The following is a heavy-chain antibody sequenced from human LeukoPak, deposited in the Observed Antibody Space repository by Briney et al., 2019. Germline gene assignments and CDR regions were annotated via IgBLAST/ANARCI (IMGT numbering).Heavy chain of an antibody. Sequence: GGSLRLSCAASGFTVSSYSMNWVRQAPGKGLEWVSYITSRSSTIYYADAVKGRFTISRDNAKNSLYLQMNSLRAEDTAVYYCARASTTVSKQSDYWGQGTLVTVSP. CDR3: ARASTTVSKQSDY. V-gene: IGHV3-48*01. D-gene: IGHD4-11*01. CDR2: ITSRSSTI. CDR1: GFTVSSYS. J-gene: IGHJ4*02.